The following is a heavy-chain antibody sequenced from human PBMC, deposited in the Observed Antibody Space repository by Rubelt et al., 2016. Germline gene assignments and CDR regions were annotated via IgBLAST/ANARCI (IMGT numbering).Heavy chain of an antibody. Sequence: QVQLQQSGPGLVKPSQTLSLTCAISGDSVSSNSAAWNWIRQSPSRGLEWLGRTYYRSKRYKDYAVSVKSRITLNPDTSKNLFCLQLNSVTREDTAVYYCARSGKQWDALDDWGQGTLVTVSS. CDR3: ARSGKQWDALDD. CDR2: TYYRSKRYK. J-gene: IGHJ4*02. V-gene: IGHV6-1*01. D-gene: IGHD6-19*01. CDR1: GDSVSSNSAA.